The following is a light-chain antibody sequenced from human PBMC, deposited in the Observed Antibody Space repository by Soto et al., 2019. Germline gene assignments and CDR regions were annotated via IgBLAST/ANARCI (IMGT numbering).Light chain of an antibody. CDR1: SGDVGDYNY. CDR3: SSYTSSGTL. CDR2: DVT. V-gene: IGLV2-14*01. Sequence: QSVLTQPASVSGSPGQSITISCPGTSGDVGDYNYVCWYQQYPGKAPKVIIYDVTYRPSGVSNRFSGSKSGNTASLTISGLQADDEADYYCSSYTSSGTLFGTGTKVTVL. J-gene: IGLJ1*01.